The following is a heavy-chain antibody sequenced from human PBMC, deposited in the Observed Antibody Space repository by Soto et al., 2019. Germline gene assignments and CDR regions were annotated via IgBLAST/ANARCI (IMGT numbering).Heavy chain of an antibody. V-gene: IGHV1-69*12. Sequence: QVQLVQSGAEVKRPGSSVKVSCKASGGTFSSYAISWVRQAPGQGLEWMGGIIPIFGTPNYAQKFQGRVTITADESTSTAYMELSSLRSEDTDVYCARHVPAAGYYYGMDVWGQGTTVTVSS. CDR3: RHVPAAGYYYGMDV. J-gene: IGHJ6*02. D-gene: IGHD2-2*01. CDR1: GGTFSSYA. CDR2: IIPIFGTP.